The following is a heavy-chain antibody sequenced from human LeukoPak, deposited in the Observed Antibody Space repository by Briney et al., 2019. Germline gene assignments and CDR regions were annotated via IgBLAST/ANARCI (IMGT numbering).Heavy chain of an antibody. J-gene: IGHJ4*02. CDR2: INPSGGST. CDR1: GYTFTSYY. D-gene: IGHD5-12*01. CDR3: ARDADIVATIMPHEDYYFDY. V-gene: IGHV1-46*01. Sequence: ASLKVSSKASGYTFTSYYMHWVRQAPGQGLEWMGIINPSGGSTSYAQKFQGRVTMTRDTSTSTVYMELSSLRSEDTAVYYCARDADIVATIMPHEDYYFDYWGQGTLVSVSS.